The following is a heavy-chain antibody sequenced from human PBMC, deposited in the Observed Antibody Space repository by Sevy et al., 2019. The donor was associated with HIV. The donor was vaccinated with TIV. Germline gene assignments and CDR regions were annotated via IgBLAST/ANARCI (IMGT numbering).Heavy chain of an antibody. Sequence: GGSLRLSCAGSGFIFSNFWMTWVRHGPGKGLEWVATINQHGSDKYYVDSVKGRFTISRDNAKNSVYLQMSSLRVDDTAMYYCASDYSWGQGTLVTVSS. CDR3: ASDYS. J-gene: IGHJ4*02. CDR2: INQHGSDK. CDR1: GFIFSNFW. V-gene: IGHV3-7*01.